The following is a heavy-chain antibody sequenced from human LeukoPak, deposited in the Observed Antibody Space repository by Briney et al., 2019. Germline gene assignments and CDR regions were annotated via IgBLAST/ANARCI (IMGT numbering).Heavy chain of an antibody. CDR1: GDSVSSNSAA. V-gene: IGHV6-1*01. CDR2: TYYRSKWYN. CDR3: ARAPSHPTVTTLHFDY. D-gene: IGHD4-11*01. J-gene: IGHJ4*02. Sequence: SQTLSLTCAISGDSVSSNSAAWNWIRQSPSRGLEWLGRTYYRSKWYNDYAVSAKSRITINPDTSKNQFSLQLNSVTPEDTAVYYCARAPSHPTVTTLHFDYWGQGTLVTVSS.